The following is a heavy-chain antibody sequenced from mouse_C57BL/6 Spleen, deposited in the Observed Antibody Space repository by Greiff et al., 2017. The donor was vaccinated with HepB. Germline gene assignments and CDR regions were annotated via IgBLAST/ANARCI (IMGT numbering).Heavy chain of an antibody. V-gene: IGHV1-61*01. J-gene: IGHJ4*01. Sequence: QVQLQQSGAELVRPGSSVKLSCKASGYTFTSYWMDWVKQRPGQGLEWIGNIYPSDSETHYNQKFKDKATLTVDKSSSTAYMQLSSLTSEDSAVYYCARITTVASGAMDYWGQGTSVTVSS. CDR1: GYTFTSYW. D-gene: IGHD1-1*01. CDR2: IYPSDSET. CDR3: ARITTVASGAMDY.